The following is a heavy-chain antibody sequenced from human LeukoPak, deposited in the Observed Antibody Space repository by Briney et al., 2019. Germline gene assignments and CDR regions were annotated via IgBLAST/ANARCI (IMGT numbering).Heavy chain of an antibody. Sequence: GGSLRLSCAASGFTFSSYDMHWVRQAPGKGLEWVAFIRYDGSNKYYADSVKGRFTISRDNSKNTLYLQMNSLGAEDTAVYYCARDQRLYYDILTGYYGELDYWGQGTLVTVSS. CDR2: IRYDGSNK. V-gene: IGHV3-30*02. CDR3: ARDQRLYYDILTGYYGELDY. CDR1: GFTFSSYD. D-gene: IGHD3-9*01. J-gene: IGHJ4*02.